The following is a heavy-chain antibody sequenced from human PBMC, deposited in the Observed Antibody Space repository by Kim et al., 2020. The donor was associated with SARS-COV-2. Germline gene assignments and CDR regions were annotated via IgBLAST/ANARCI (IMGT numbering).Heavy chain of an antibody. V-gene: IGHV3-15*01. CDR3: TTVTISYGHESADAFDI. Sequence: KGRFTNTRDDSKNTLYLQMNSLKTEDTAVYYCTTVTISYGHESADAFDIWGQGTMVTVSS. J-gene: IGHJ3*02. D-gene: IGHD5-18*01.